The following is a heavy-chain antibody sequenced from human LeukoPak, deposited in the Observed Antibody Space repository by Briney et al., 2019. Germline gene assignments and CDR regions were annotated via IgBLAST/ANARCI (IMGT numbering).Heavy chain of an antibody. CDR1: GFTVSGNY. D-gene: IGHD1-26*01. CDR3: ASGQLSGKGFDY. Sequence: GGSLRLSCAASGFTVSGNYMTWVRQAPGKRLEWVSVIYTGGNADYADSVKGRFIISRDTSKNTVNLQMNSLRAEDTAVYYCASGQLSGKGFDYWGQGTLVTVSS. CDR2: IYTGGNA. V-gene: IGHV3-66*01. J-gene: IGHJ4*02.